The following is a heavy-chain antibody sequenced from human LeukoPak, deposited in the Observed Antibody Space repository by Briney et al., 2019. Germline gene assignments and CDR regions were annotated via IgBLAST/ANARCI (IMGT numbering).Heavy chain of an antibody. J-gene: IGHJ3*01. V-gene: IGHV3-23*01. D-gene: IGHD5-24*01. CDR3: AMKAVPRPRLHDAFDF. CDR1: GFTFSSYA. CDR2: IRSTGDST. Sequence: SGGSLRLSCAASGFTFSSYAITWVRQAPGKGLEWVSSIRSTGDSTFYADSVKGRFTISRDNSKNTVYLLMNSLRTEDTAVYYCAMKAVPRPRLHDAFDFWGQGTVVSVSS.